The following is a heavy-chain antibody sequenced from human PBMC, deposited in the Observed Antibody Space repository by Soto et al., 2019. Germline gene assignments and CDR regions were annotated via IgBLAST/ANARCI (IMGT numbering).Heavy chain of an antibody. CDR2: ISGSGGST. D-gene: IGHD6-13*01. V-gene: IGHV3-23*01. CDR3: AKDLELYSSSWSFDY. Sequence: GGSLRLSCAASGFTFSSYAMSWVRQAPGKGLEWVSAISGSGGSTYYADSVKGRFTISRDNSKNTLYLQMNSLRAEDTAVYYCAKDLELYSSSWSFDYWGQGTLVTVSS. J-gene: IGHJ4*02. CDR1: GFTFSSYA.